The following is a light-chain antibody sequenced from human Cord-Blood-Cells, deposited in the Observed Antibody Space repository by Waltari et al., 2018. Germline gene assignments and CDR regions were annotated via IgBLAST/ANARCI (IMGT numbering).Light chain of an antibody. V-gene: IGKV1-39*01. CDR3: QQSYSTPFT. CDR1: QSISSY. Sequence: DIQMTQSPSSLSASVGDRVTIHCRASQSISSYLNWYQQKPGKAPKLLIYAASSLQSGVPSRFSGSGSGTDFTLTISSLQPEDFATYYCQQSYSTPFTFGPGTKVDIK. CDR2: AAS. J-gene: IGKJ3*01.